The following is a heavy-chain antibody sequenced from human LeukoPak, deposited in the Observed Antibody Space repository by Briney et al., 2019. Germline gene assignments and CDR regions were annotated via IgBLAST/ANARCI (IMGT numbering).Heavy chain of an antibody. CDR2: ISYDGSNK. CDR1: GFTFSSYA. V-gene: IGHV3-30-3*01. J-gene: IGHJ4*02. D-gene: IGHD6-13*01. Sequence: GGSLRLSCAASGFTFSSYAMHWVRQAPGKGLEWVAVISYDGSNKYYADSVKGRFTISRDNSKNTLYLQMNSLGAEDTAVYYCARAHHIAAASLFGYWGQGTLVTVSS. CDR3: ARAHHIAAASLFGY.